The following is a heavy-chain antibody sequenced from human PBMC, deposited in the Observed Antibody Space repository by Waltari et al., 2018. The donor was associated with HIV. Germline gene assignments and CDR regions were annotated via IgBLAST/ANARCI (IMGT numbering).Heavy chain of an antibody. Sequence: EVQLVESGGGLVQPGGSLRLSCAATGFIFSSYWMHWVRQVPGKGLVGCSRIKYAGSSATYADSVKGRFTISRDNSKKTLYLQMNSLRAEDTAVYYCARVEVVISSPWYWYFDLWGRGTLVTVSS. V-gene: IGHV3-74*01. CDR1: GFIFSSYW. CDR3: ARVEVVISSPWYWYFDL. J-gene: IGHJ2*01. CDR2: IKYAGSSA. D-gene: IGHD3-3*01.